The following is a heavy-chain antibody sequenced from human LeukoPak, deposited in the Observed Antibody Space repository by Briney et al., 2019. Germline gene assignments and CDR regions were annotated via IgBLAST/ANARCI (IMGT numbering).Heavy chain of an antibody. V-gene: IGHV3-23*01. CDR1: GFTFDDYG. Sequence: GGSLRLSCEASGFTFDDYGMSWVRQSTGKGLEWVSAITNWNGGSTYYADSVKGRFTISRDNSKNTLYLQMNSLSAEDTAVYYCAKDARLKYYDILTGYTWFDPWGQGTLVTVSS. CDR2: ITNWNGGST. D-gene: IGHD3-9*01. CDR3: AKDARLKYYDILTGYTWFDP. J-gene: IGHJ5*02.